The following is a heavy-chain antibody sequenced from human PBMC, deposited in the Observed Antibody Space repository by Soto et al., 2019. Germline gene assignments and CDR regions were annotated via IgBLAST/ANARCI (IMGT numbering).Heavy chain of an antibody. CDR1: GFTFSSYA. CDR3: AKDAIRGGSYNDY. V-gene: IGHV3-23*01. D-gene: IGHD1-26*01. J-gene: IGHJ4*02. Sequence: EVQLLESGGGLVQPGGSLRLSCAASGFTFSSYAMSWVRQAPGKGLECVSSISGSGGTTSYADSVKGRFTISRDNSKNTLYLQMNSLRAEDTAVYYCAKDAIRGGSYNDYWGQGTLVTVSS. CDR2: ISGSGGTT.